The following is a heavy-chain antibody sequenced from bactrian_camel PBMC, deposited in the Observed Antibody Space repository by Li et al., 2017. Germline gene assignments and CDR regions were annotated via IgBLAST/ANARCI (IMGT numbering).Heavy chain of an antibody. CDR3: AADPRGGDCNRKWPEFVS. V-gene: IGHV3S53*01. CDR2: IDSSGIT. CDR1: GRTYSKWC. J-gene: IGHJ6*01. D-gene: IGHD7*01. Sequence: HVQLVESGGGLVQPGGSLRLSCAASGRTYSKWCMGWFRQVPGKEREGLATIDSSGITAYADSVKGRFTISQDNAKNTVQLQLNSLTPEDTGMYYCAADPRGGDCNRKWPEFVSWGQGTQVTVS.